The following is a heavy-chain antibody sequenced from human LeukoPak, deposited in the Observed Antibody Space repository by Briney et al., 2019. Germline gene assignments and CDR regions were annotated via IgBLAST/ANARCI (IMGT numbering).Heavy chain of an antibody. Sequence: SETLSLTCTVSGVSIRGDTYYWGWIRQPPGKGLEWIGNYHIGNTYYNPSLKSRVTISEDTSKNQFSLKLSSVTAADTAVYYCARDGHYYDSSAPTFGNWFDPWGQGILVTVSS. V-gene: IGHV4-39*07. CDR2: YHIGNT. CDR3: ARDGHYYDSSAPTFGNWFDP. J-gene: IGHJ5*02. CDR1: GVSIRGDTYY. D-gene: IGHD3-22*01.